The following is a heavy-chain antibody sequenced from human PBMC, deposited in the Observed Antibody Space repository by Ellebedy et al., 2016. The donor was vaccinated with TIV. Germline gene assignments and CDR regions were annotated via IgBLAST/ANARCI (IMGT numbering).Heavy chain of an antibody. D-gene: IGHD2-15*01. J-gene: IGHJ4*02. CDR1: GFTFSSYA. Sequence: GESLKISCAASGFTFSSYAMSWVRQAPGMGLEWVSAISGSGGSTHYADSVKGRFTISRDNSKNTLFLQVKSLRAEDTAVYYCAKTPLVVVAATCLDYWGQGTLVTVSS. CDR2: ISGSGGST. CDR3: AKTPLVVVAATCLDY. V-gene: IGHV3-23*01.